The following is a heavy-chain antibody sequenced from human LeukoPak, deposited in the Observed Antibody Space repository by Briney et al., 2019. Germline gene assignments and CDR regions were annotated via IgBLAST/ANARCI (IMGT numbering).Heavy chain of an antibody. CDR3: ARDLYQWLPSTRPRDYYYYMDV. J-gene: IGHJ6*03. V-gene: IGHV1-2*02. Sequence: GASVKVSCKASGYTFTGYYIHWVRQAPGQGLEYMGWINPNSGGTKYAQKFQGRVTMTRDTSISTVYMELSRLGSDDTAVYYCARDLYQWLPSTRPRDYYYYMDVWAEGTTVTVSS. CDR1: GYTFTGYY. D-gene: IGHD6-19*01. CDR2: INPNSGGT.